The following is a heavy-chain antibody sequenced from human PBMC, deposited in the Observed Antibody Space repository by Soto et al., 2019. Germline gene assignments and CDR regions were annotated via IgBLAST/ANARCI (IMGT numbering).Heavy chain of an antibody. J-gene: IGHJ4*02. V-gene: IGHV1-69*01. CDR2: IIPIFGTA. Sequence: QVQLVQSGAEVQKPGSSVKVSCKASGGTFSSYAISWVRQAPGQGLEWMGGIIPIFGTANYAQKFQGRVTITADESTSTAYVELSSLRSEDTAVYYCARRWYYYGSGSYYPLDYWGQGTLVTVSS. CDR1: GGTFSSYA. CDR3: ARRWYYYGSGSYYPLDY. D-gene: IGHD3-10*01.